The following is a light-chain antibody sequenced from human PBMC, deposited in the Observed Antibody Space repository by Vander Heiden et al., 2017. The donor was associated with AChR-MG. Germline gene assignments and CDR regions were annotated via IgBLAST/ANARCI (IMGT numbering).Light chain of an antibody. CDR2: DDN. CDR1: NIGSKR. Sequence: SFVLTQPPSASVAPGQPAGVTCGGNNIGSKRVHWYQQKPGQAPVLVVYDDNDRPSGIPERFSGSNSGNAATLTISRVEAGDEADYYCQVWDSSNDHRVFGTGTKVTVL. CDR3: QVWDSSNDHRV. V-gene: IGLV3-21*02. J-gene: IGLJ1*01.